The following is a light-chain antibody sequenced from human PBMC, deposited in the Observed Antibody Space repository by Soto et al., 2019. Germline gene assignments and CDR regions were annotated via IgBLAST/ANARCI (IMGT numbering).Light chain of an antibody. Sequence: EIVLTQSPGTLSLSPGDIATLSCRAIQSVSSRYLAWYQQKPGQAPRLLICGASSRATGIPDMFSGSGSGTDFTLTISRLEPEDFAVYYCQKYGSSPPVTFGQGTRLEIK. J-gene: IGKJ5*01. CDR3: QKYGSSPPVT. CDR2: GAS. V-gene: IGKV3-20*01. CDR1: QSVSSRY.